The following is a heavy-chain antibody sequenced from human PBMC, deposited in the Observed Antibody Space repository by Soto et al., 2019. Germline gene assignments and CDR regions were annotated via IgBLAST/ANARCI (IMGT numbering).Heavy chain of an antibody. Sequence: PGGSLRLSCVASGFTFRTYTMVWVRQAPGKGLEWVSSISSSSSYLYYADSVNGRFTISRDNAKNSLSLQMNTLRAEDTAVYYCAREEGSRYSSSLGWFDPWGQGTLVTVSS. CDR1: GFTFRTYT. V-gene: IGHV3-21*01. CDR2: ISSSSSYL. D-gene: IGHD6-13*01. CDR3: AREEGSRYSSSLGWFDP. J-gene: IGHJ5*02.